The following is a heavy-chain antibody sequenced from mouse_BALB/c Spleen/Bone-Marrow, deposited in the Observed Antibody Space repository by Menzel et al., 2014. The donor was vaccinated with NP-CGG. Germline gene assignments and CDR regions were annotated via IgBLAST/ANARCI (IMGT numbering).Heavy chain of an antibody. D-gene: IGHD1-1*01. CDR2: ILPGSGST. J-gene: IGHJ1*01. CDR3: AREDGLWYFDV. CDR1: GYTFSSYW. Sequence: VQRVESGAELMKPGASVKISCKATGYTFSSYWIEWVKQRPGHGLEWIGEILPGSGSTNYNEKFKGKATFTADTSSNTAYMQLSSLTSEDSAVYYCAREDGLWYFDVWGAGTTVTVFS. V-gene: IGHV1-9*01.